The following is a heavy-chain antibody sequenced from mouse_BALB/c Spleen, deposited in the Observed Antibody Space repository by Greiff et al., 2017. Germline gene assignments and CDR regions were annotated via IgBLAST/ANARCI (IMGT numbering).Heavy chain of an antibody. CDR3: ARSGGKSFAY. CDR2: IDPSDSYT. D-gene: IGHD2-1*01. CDR1: GYTFTSYW. V-gene: IGHV1-69*02. J-gene: IGHJ3*01. Sequence: QVQLQQPGAELVKPGASVKLSCKASGYTFTSYWMHWVKQRPGQGLEWIGEIDPSDSYTNYNQKFKGKATLTVDKSSSTAYMQLSSLTSEDSAVYYCARSGGKSFAYWGQGTLVTVSA.